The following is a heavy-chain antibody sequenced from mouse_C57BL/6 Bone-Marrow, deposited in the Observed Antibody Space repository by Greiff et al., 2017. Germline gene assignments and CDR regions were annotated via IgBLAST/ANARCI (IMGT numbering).Heavy chain of an antibody. D-gene: IGHD2-3*01. CDR3: ARQDDGLYYFDY. CDR2: IYPGSGST. Sequence: QVQLQQPGAELVKPGASVKMSCKASGYTFTSYWITWVKQRPGQGLEWIGDIYPGSGSTNYNEKFKSKATLTVDTSSSTAYMQLSSLTSEDSAVYYCARQDDGLYYFDYWGQGTTLTVSS. J-gene: IGHJ2*01. V-gene: IGHV1-55*01. CDR1: GYTFTSYW.